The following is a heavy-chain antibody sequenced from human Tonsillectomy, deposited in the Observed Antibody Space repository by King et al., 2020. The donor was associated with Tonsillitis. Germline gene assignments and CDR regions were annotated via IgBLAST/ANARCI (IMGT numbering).Heavy chain of an antibody. J-gene: IGHJ4*02. Sequence: VQLVESGGGLVQPGGSLRLSCAASGFTFSSYWMHWVRHVPGEGLVWVSRINPDGGYTNYADSVKGRFSISRDNAKNTLYLQMNTLRAEDTGLFYCARGRAPGGNFDSWGQGTRVTVSS. CDR2: INPDGGYT. V-gene: IGHV3-74*01. D-gene: IGHD4-23*01. CDR3: ARGRAPGGNFDS. CDR1: GFTFSSYW.